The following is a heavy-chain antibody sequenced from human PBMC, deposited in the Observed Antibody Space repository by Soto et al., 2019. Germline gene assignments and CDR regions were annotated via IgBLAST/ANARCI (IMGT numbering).Heavy chain of an antibody. CDR1: GFTFSSYY. V-gene: IGHV3-74*01. Sequence: EVQLVESGGGLVQPGGSLRLSCVASGFTFSSYYMYWVRQAPGEGLVWVARISPDGSYTISADSVKGRFTISRDNAKNTLYLQMNSLRAEDTALYYCAKGQLAYYYYYGMDVWGQGTTVTVSS. D-gene: IGHD6-13*01. CDR3: AKGQLAYYYYYGMDV. CDR2: ISPDGSYT. J-gene: IGHJ6*02.